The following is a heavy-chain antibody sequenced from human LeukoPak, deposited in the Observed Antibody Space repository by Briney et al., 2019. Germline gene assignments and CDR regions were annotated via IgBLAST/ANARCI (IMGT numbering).Heavy chain of an antibody. Sequence: PGGSLRLSCAASGFTFNSYGMHWVRQAPGKGLEWVAFIRYDGSNKYYADSVKGRFTISRDNSKNTLYLQMNSLRAEDTAVYYCASNPSTGEKHDAFDIWGQGTMVTVSS. J-gene: IGHJ3*02. CDR1: GFTFNSYG. D-gene: IGHD2-8*02. CDR2: IRYDGSNK. CDR3: ASNPSTGEKHDAFDI. V-gene: IGHV3-30*02.